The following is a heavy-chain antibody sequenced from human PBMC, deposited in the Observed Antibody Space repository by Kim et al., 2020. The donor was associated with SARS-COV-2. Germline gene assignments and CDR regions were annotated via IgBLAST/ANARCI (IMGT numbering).Heavy chain of an antibody. V-gene: IGHV4-59*01. D-gene: IGHD1-26*01. Sequence: SETLSLTCTVSGGSISSYYWSWIRQPPGKGLEWIGYIYYSGSTNYNPSLKSRVTISVDTSKNQFSLKLSSVTAADTAMYYCAGEWELGAFDIWGQGTMVT. CDR2: IYYSGST. CDR3: AGEWELGAFDI. CDR1: GGSISSYY. J-gene: IGHJ3*02.